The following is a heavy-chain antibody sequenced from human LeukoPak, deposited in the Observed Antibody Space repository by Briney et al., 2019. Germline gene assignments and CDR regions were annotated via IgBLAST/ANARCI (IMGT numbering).Heavy chain of an antibody. Sequence: PETLSLTCTVSGGSISSSSYYWGWIRQPPGKGLEWIGSIYYSGSTYYNPSLKSRVTISVDTSKNQFSLKLRSVTAADTAVYYCARLSLYFDYWGQGTLVTVSS. CDR2: IYYSGST. V-gene: IGHV4-39*01. J-gene: IGHJ4*02. CDR1: GGSISSSSYY. CDR3: ARLSLYFDY. D-gene: IGHD2-8*01.